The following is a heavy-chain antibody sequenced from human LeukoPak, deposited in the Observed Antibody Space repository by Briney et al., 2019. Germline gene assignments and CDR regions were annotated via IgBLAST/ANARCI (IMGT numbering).Heavy chain of an antibody. CDR3: ASRRNYPAFDI. D-gene: IGHD4-11*01. J-gene: IGHJ3*02. V-gene: IGHV3-53*01. CDR2: IYSGGST. CDR1: GFTVSSNY. Sequence: GGSLRLSCAASGFTVSSNYMSWVRQAPGKGLEWVSVIYSGGSTYYADSVKGRFTISRDNSKNTLYLQMNCLRAEDTAVYYCASRRNYPAFDIWGQGTMVTVSS.